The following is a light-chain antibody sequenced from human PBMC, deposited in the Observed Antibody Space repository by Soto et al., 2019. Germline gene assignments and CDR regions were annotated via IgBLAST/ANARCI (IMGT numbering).Light chain of an antibody. CDR1: QGISSY. J-gene: IGKJ1*01. CDR3: QQYYSYPLT. Sequence: AIRMTQSPPSFSASTGDRVTITCRASQGISSYLAWYQQKPGKAPKFLIYGASTLQSGVPSRFSGSWSGKDFTLTISSLQSEDFATYYCQQYYSYPLTFGQGTKVEIK. V-gene: IGKV1-8*01. CDR2: GAS.